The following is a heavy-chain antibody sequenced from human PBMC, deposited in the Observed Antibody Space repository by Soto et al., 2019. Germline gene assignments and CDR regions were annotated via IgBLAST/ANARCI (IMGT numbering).Heavy chain of an antibody. D-gene: IGHD6-6*01. Sequence: SVKVSCNASGGTFSSYAISWVRQAPGQGLEWMGGIIPIFGTANYAQKFQGRVTITADKSTSTAYMELSSLRSEDTAVYYCAKCIAARLASYGMDVWGQGTTVTVSS. J-gene: IGHJ6*02. CDR3: AKCIAARLASYGMDV. V-gene: IGHV1-69*06. CDR1: GGTFSSYA. CDR2: IIPIFGTA.